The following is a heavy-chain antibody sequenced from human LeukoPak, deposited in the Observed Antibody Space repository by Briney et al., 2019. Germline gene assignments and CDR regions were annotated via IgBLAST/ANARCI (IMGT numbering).Heavy chain of an antibody. V-gene: IGHV4-30-2*02. Sequence: PSQTLSLACTVSGGSISSGGYYWSWIRQPPGKGLEWIGYIYHSGSTYYNPSLKSRVTISVDTSKNQFSLKLSPVTAADTAVYYCARLAVAGTRDDAFDIWGQGTMVTVSS. CDR1: GGSISSGGYY. D-gene: IGHD6-19*01. CDR2: IYHSGST. J-gene: IGHJ3*02. CDR3: ARLAVAGTRDDAFDI.